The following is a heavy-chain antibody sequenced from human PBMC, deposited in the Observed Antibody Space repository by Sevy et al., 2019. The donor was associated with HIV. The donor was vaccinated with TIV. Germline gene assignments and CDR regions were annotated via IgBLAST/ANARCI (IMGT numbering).Heavy chain of an antibody. CDR3: ARGRRNKASLDF. J-gene: IGHJ4*02. CDR2: ISQSGTT. CDR1: GYSISSGYF. Sequence: SETLSLTCTVSGYSISSGYFWGWVRQPPGRGLEWIGDISQSGTTYFNPSLKSRVTISVDTSKNEISLKVHSVTAADTAVYYCARGRRNKASLDFWGQGTLVTVSS. V-gene: IGHV4-38-2*02. D-gene: IGHD4-4*01.